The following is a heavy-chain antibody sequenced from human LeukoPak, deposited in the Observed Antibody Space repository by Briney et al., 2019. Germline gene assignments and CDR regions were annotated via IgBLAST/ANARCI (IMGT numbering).Heavy chain of an antibody. D-gene: IGHD5-18*01. CDR2: INRGGSRT. J-gene: IGHJ4*02. Sequence: GGSLRLSCAASGFTLSNHWMHWVRQAPGKGLMWVSRINRGGSRTDYADSVKGRFTISRDDAKNTLYLQLNSLRAEDTAVYFCARGGSDTAMAHDYWGQGTLVTVSS. CDR3: ARGGSDTAMAHDY. V-gene: IGHV3-74*01. CDR1: GFTLSNHW.